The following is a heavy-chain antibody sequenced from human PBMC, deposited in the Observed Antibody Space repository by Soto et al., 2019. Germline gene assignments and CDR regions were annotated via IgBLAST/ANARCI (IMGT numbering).Heavy chain of an antibody. D-gene: IGHD3-22*01. CDR1: GFTVSSSY. CDR3: ASGRSNTMIEHY. V-gene: IGHV3-53*01. J-gene: IGHJ4*02. Sequence: GSLRLSCVASGFTVSSSYMSWVRQAPGKGLEWVSHIYPGGGAYYADSVKGRFTISRDSLRNTLYLQMNSLRAEDSAIYYCASGRSNTMIEHYWGQGTLVTVSS. CDR2: IYPGGGA.